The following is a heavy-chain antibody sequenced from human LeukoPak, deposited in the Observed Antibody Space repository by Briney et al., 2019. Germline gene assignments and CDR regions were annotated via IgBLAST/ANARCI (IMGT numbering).Heavy chain of an antibody. CDR2: IKNTLDGGTT. D-gene: IGHD3-10*01. V-gene: IGHV3-15*01. CDR3: TTPGTPFQF. J-gene: IGHJ4*02. Sequence: PGGSLRLSCAASGFSFTDAWMSWVRQTPGKGLEWVGRIKNTLDGGTTDYAAPVKGRFTISRDDSNNTVHLQMNSLKTEDTAVYYCTTPGTPFQFWGQGTLVTVSS. CDR1: GFSFTDAW.